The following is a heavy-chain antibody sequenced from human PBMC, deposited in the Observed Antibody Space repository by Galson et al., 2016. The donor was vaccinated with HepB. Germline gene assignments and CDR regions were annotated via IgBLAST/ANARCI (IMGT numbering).Heavy chain of an antibody. CDR3: ARDNSSAGHSLFFDS. V-gene: IGHV3-64*01. D-gene: IGHD6-19*01. J-gene: IGHJ4*02. Sequence: SLRLSCAASGFTFSTYTVHWVRQAPGKGLEYVSTITSNGGSTYYANSVKGRFTISRDNSKNTLYLQMGSLRAEDMAVYYCARDNSSAGHSLFFDSWGQGTLVTVSS. CDR1: GFTFSTYT. CDR2: ITSNGGST.